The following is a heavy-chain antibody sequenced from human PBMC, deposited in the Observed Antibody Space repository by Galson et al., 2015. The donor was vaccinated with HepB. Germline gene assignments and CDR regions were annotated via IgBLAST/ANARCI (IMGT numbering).Heavy chain of an antibody. Sequence: SLRLSCAASGFTFSDYYMSWIRQAPGKGLEYVSYISSSGSTIYYADSVKGRFTISRDNAKNSLYLQMNSLRAEDTAVYHCARSRYYYDSSGYRPPGDVEPKEHWYFDLWGRGTLVTVSS. V-gene: IGHV3-11*01. CDR3: ARSRYYYDSSGYRPPGDVEPKEHWYFDL. CDR2: ISSSGSTI. D-gene: IGHD3-22*01. J-gene: IGHJ2*01. CDR1: GFTFSDYY.